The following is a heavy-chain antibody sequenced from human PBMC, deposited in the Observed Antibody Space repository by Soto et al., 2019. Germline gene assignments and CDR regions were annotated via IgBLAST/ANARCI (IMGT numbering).Heavy chain of an antibody. D-gene: IGHD5-18*01. CDR3: ARIPVDTYMINWFDP. CDR2: IYYSGST. J-gene: IGHJ5*02. Sequence: KASETLSLTCTVSCGSVSSGDYYWSWIRQPPGKGLEWIGYIYYSGSTNYNPSLKSRVSISLDTSKNQFSLRLTSVTAADTAVYYCARIPVDTYMINWFDPWGQGTLVTVSS. CDR1: CGSVSSGDYY. V-gene: IGHV4-61*08.